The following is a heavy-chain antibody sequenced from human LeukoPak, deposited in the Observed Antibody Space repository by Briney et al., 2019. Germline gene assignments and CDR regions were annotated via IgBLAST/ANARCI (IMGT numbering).Heavy chain of an antibody. J-gene: IGHJ4*02. CDR3: ARTSQGDTAMVSDY. V-gene: IGHV4-39*07. CDR2: INHSGST. D-gene: IGHD5-18*01. CDR1: GGSISSGGYY. Sequence: SETLSLTCTVSGGSISSGGYYWSWIRQHPGKGLEWIGEINHSGSTNYNPSLKSRVTISVDTSKNQFSLKLSSVTAADTAVYYCARTSQGDTAMVSDYWGQGTLVTVSS.